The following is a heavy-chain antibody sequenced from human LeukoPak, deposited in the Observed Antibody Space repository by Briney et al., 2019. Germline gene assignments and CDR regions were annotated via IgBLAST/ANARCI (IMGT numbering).Heavy chain of an antibody. D-gene: IGHD4-17*01. CDR3: ARAPTMTTWVVDY. Sequence: PGGSLRLSCAASGFTFSSYAMSWVRQAPGRGLEWVSAIRVSVDTTYYADSVKGRFTISRDNSKSTLYLQMNSLRAEDTAVYYCARAPTMTTWVVDYWGQGTLVTVSS. CDR2: IRVSVDTT. J-gene: IGHJ4*02. CDR1: GFTFSSYA. V-gene: IGHV3-23*01.